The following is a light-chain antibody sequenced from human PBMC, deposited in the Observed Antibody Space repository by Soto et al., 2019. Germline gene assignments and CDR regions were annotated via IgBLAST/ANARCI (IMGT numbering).Light chain of an antibody. CDR1: KSISSW. CDR2: DSS. J-gene: IGKJ1*01. CDR3: QQYNSYSPT. Sequence: DIHMTQSPSTLSASXGDRVTISCRDSKSISSWLASYQQNPGXAPKLLXYDSSSLESVGPSRFSGSGSGTEFTRTISSLQPDDFATYYCQQYNSYSPTFGQGTKVDIK. V-gene: IGKV1-5*01.